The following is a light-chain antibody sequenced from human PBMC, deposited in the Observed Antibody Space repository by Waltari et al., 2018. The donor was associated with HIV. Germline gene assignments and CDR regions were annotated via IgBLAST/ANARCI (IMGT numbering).Light chain of an antibody. V-gene: IGLV4-69*01. J-gene: IGLJ2*01. CDR3: QTWGTGIQV. CDR1: SGNSSYA. CDR2: LNSDGSH. Sequence: QLVLTQSPSASASLGASVTLTCTLSSGNSSYALAWHQQQPAKGPRYLMKLNSDGSHSKGDVTPVRFSGSSSGAERYLTISSLQSEDAADYYCQTWGTGIQVFGGGTKLTVL.